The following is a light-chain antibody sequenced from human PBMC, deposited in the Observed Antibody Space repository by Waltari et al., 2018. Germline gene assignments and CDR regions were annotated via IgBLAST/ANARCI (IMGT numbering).Light chain of an antibody. CDR1: SSDVGTNNR. Sequence: QSALTQPPSVSGTPGQSVTISCTGTSSDVGTNNRVSWYQQSPGSAPKLLIYEVPNRPSGVPDRFSGTKSGNTASLTISGLQAEDEADYYCCFYTSRFYVFGPGTKVTVL. J-gene: IGLJ1*01. V-gene: IGLV2-18*01. CDR3: CFYTSRFYV. CDR2: EVP.